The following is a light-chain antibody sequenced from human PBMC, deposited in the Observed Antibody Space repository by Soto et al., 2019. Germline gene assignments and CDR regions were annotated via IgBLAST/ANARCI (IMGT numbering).Light chain of an antibody. J-gene: IGKJ1*01. CDR1: QSVSSSS. CDR3: QQYGSSPRT. Sequence: EIVLMQSPGTLSLTPGERATLSCRASQSVSSSSLAWYQQKPGQAPRLLIYGASSRATGIPDRFSGSGSGTDFTLTISRLEPEDFAVYYCQQYGSSPRTFGKGTKVEIK. V-gene: IGKV3-20*01. CDR2: GAS.